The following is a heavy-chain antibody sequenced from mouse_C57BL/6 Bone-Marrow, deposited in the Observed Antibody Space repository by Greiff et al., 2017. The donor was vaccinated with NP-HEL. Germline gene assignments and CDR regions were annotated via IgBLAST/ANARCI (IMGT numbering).Heavy chain of an antibody. Sequence: VQLKESGPGLVAPSQSLSITCTVSGFSLTSYAISWVRQPPGKGLEWLGVIWTGGGTNYNSALKSRLSISKDNSKSQVFLKMNSLQTDDTARYYCARNPTYYYGSSFYAMDYWGQGTSVTVSS. CDR2: IWTGGGT. CDR3: ARNPTYYYGSSFYAMDY. J-gene: IGHJ4*01. D-gene: IGHD1-1*01. CDR1: GFSLTSYA. V-gene: IGHV2-9-1*01.